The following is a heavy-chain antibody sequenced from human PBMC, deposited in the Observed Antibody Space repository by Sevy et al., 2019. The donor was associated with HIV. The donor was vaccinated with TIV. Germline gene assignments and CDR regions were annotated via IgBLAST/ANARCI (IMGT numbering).Heavy chain of an antibody. CDR2: IYSGGNT. CDR3: ATTSTPLYYYALDV. CDR1: EFTFSRKY. J-gene: IGHJ6*02. D-gene: IGHD2-15*01. V-gene: IGHV3-53*03. Sequence: GGSLRLSCAASEFTFSRKYMSWVRQAPGKGLEWVSVIYSGGNTDYADSVKGRFTISRDISKNTLYLQMNSLRAEDTAIYYCATTSTPLYYYALDVWGQGTTVTVSS.